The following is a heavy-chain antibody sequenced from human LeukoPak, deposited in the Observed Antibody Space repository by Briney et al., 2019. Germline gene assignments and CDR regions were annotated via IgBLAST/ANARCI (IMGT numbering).Heavy chain of an antibody. D-gene: IGHD3-10*01. CDR1: GFTFSSYA. CDR3: AKDRWLWFGNSDY. J-gene: IGHJ4*02. V-gene: IGHV3-23*01. CDR2: ISGSGGST. Sequence: RGSLRLSCAASGFTFSSYAMSWVRQAPGKGLEWVSAISGSGGSTYYADSVKGRFTISRDNSKNTLYLQMNSLRAEDTAVYYCAKDRWLWFGNSDYWGQGTLVTVSS.